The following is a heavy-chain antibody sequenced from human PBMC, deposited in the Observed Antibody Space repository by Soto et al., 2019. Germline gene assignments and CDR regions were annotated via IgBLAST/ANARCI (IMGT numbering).Heavy chain of an antibody. CDR2: IYYSGST. V-gene: IGHV4-59*01. CDR1: GGSISSYY. CDR3: ASYCSSTSCNHDY. J-gene: IGHJ4*02. Sequence: SDTLSLTCTVSGGSISSYYWSWIRQPPGKGLEWIGYIYYSGSTNYNPSLKSRVTISVDTSKNQFSLKLSSVTAADTAVYYCASYCSSTSCNHDYWGQGTLVTVSS. D-gene: IGHD2-2*01.